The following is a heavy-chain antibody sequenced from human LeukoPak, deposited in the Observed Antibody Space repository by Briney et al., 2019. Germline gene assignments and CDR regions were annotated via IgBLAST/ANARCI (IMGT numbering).Heavy chain of an antibody. D-gene: IGHD3-3*01. Sequence: ASVKVSCKASGYTFTGYYMHWVRQAPGQGLEWMGWINPNSGGTNYAQKFLGRVTVTRDTSISTAYMELSRLRSDDTAVYYCARASEPTTIFGVVILNWFDPWGQGTLVTVSS. V-gene: IGHV1-2*02. CDR1: GYTFTGYY. CDR3: ARASEPTTIFGVVILNWFDP. J-gene: IGHJ5*02. CDR2: INPNSGGT.